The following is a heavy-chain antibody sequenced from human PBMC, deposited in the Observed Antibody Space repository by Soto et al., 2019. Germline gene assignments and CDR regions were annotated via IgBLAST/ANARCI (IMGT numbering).Heavy chain of an antibody. J-gene: IGHJ4*02. V-gene: IGHV4-59*08. D-gene: IGHD1-7*01. Sequence: ETLSLTCTVSGVSFSTYYWSWIRQAPGKGLEWIGYIYYSGSSNYNPSLKSRVTMSVDTSKNQLSLKVTSLTAADTAVYYCASRDPGTSVDYWGQGTLVTVSS. CDR2: IYYSGSS. CDR1: GVSFSTYY. CDR3: ASRDPGTSVDY.